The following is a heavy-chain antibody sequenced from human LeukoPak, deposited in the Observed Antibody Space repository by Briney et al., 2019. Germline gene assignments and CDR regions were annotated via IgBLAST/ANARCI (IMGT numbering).Heavy chain of an antibody. V-gene: IGHV1-69*13. D-gene: IGHD3-3*01. CDR3: ASSGTYYDFWSGYYQFDY. CDR1: GYTFSSYG. Sequence: SVKVSCKASGYTFSSYGITWVRQAPGQGLEWMGGIIPIFGTANYAQKFQGRVTITADESTSTAYMELSSLRSEDTAVYYCASSGTYYDFWSGYYQFDYWGQGTLVTVSS. CDR2: IIPIFGTA. J-gene: IGHJ4*02.